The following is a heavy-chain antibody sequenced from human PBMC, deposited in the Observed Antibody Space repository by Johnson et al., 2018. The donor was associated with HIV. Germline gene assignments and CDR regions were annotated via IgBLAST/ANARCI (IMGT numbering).Heavy chain of an antibody. CDR2: IYSGGST. V-gene: IGHV3-53*01. Sequence: VQLVESGGGLIQPGGSLRLSCAASGFTVSSNYMSWVRQAPGKGLEWVSVIYSGGSTSYADPVKGRFTISRDNSKNTLYLQMNSLRADDTAVYYCVKEDYAFHIWGQGTVVTVSS. CDR1: GFTVSSNY. CDR3: VKEDYAFHI. J-gene: IGHJ3*02.